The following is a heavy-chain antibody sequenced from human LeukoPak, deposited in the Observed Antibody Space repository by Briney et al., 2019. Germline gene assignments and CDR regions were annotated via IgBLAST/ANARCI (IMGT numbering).Heavy chain of an antibody. V-gene: IGHV3-30-3*01. CDR1: GFSFHYYA. CDR3: ARPIDNGSGSYYFPY. J-gene: IGHJ4*02. Sequence: GGSLRLSCAASGFSFHYYAMHWVRQAPGKGLEWVAVVSYDGANEYYADSVKGRLTISRDNSKNTLYMEMSSLRPEDTAVYYCARPIDNGSGSYYFPYWGQGTLVTVSS. CDR2: VSYDGANE. D-gene: IGHD3-10*01.